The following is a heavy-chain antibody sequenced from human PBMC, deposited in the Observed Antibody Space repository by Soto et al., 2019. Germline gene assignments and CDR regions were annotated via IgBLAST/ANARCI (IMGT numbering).Heavy chain of an antibody. D-gene: IGHD5-18*01. V-gene: IGHV1-46*01. Sequence: QVQVVQSGAEVKKPGASVKVSCKASGYSFTSYHIHWVRQAPGQGLEWMGVVNPSDGRTRYAHNFQGRVTMTRDTSTSSVYMELSSLRSEDTAIYYCARAREYSFGYNYFDPWGQGTVVTVSS. CDR2: VNPSDGRT. CDR3: ARAREYSFGYNYFDP. CDR1: GYSFTSYH. J-gene: IGHJ5*02.